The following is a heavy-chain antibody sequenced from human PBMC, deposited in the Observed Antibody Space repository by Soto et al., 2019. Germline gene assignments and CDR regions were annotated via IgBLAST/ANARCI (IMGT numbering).Heavy chain of an antibody. V-gene: IGHV2-5*02. CDR3: AHVPLVRGVRYYGMDV. D-gene: IGHD3-10*01. CDR2: IYWDDDK. Sequence: QITLKESSPTLVKPTQTLTLTCTFSGFSLSTSGVGVGWTRQPPGKALEWLALIYWDDDKRLSPSLKSRLTITKDTSKNQVVLTMTNMDPVDTATYYCAHVPLVRGVRYYGMDVWGQGTTVTVSS. J-gene: IGHJ6*02. CDR1: GFSLSTSGVG.